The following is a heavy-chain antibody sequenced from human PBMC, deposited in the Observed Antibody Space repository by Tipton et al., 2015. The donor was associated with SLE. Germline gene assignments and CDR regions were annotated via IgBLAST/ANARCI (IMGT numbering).Heavy chain of an antibody. CDR3: ARNILGFDYFDQ. D-gene: IGHD5-12*01. J-gene: IGHJ4*02. CDR1: GFSFSEHY. Sequence: SLRLSCAASGFSFSEHYMSWIRQAPGKGLAWVAYISTSGSKIYSADSVKGRFTVSRDNVKNSLYLQMSSLRAEDTAVYYCARNILGFDYFDQWGQGTLVTVSS. V-gene: IGHV3-11*04. CDR2: ISTSGSKI.